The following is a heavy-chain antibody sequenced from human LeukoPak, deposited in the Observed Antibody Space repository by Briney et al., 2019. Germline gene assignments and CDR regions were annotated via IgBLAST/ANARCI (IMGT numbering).Heavy chain of an antibody. Sequence: GWSLRLSCAASGFTFSSYWMHWVRQAPGKGLVWVSRINSDGSSTSYVDSVKGRFTISRDNAKSTLYLQMNSLRAEDTAVYYCARDQSYYYDSSGYSGVDYWGQGTLVTVSS. D-gene: IGHD3-22*01. J-gene: IGHJ4*02. CDR2: INSDGSST. CDR1: GFTFSSYW. V-gene: IGHV3-74*01. CDR3: ARDQSYYYDSSGYSGVDY.